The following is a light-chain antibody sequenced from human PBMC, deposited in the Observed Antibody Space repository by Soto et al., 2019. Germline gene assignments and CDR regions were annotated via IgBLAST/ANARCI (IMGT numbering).Light chain of an antibody. J-gene: IGKJ2*01. V-gene: IGKV1-5*03. CDR1: QSISTW. Sequence: DIQMTQSPSTLSASVGDRVTITCRASQSISTWLAWYQQKPGKAPKFLIYKASNLESGVPSRFSGSGSGTEFTLTISSLQPEDFAIYYCQQYNSDPFTFGQGTKLEIK. CDR3: QQYNSDPFT. CDR2: KAS.